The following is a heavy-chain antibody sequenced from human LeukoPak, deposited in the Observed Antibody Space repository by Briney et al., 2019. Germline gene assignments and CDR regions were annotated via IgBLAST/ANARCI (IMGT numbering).Heavy chain of an antibody. CDR3: ARGGDYGDYVNAFDP. V-gene: IGHV4-39*07. D-gene: IGHD4-17*01. CDR1: GGSISSSSYY. Sequence: SETLSLTCTVSGGSISSSSYYWGWIRQPPGKGLEWIGNIYYSGSTNYNPSLKSRVTISVDTSKNQFSLKLSSVTAADTAVYYCARGGDYGDYVNAFDPWGQGTLVTVSS. CDR2: IYYSGST. J-gene: IGHJ5*02.